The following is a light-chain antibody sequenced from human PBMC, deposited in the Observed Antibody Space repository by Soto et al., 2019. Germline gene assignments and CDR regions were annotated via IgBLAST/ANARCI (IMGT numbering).Light chain of an antibody. CDR1: QSVSNNY. CDR3: QQYGSSGT. CDR2: GVS. V-gene: IGKV3-20*01. J-gene: IGKJ1*01. Sequence: EIVLTQSPGTLSLSPGERATLSCRASQSVSNNYLAWYQQKPGQAPRLLIYGVSNRATGIPDRFSGSGSETDFTLTISRLEPEDFAVYYCQQYGSSGTFGQGTKVDIK.